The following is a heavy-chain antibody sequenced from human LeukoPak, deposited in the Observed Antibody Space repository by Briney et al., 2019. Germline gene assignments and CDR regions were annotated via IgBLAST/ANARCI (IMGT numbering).Heavy chain of an antibody. CDR2: IYHSGST. CDR1: GGSISSGGYY. D-gene: IGHD6-6*01. Sequence: SQTLSLTCTVSGGSISSGGYYWSWIRQPPGKGLEWIGYIYHSGSTYYNPSLKSRVTISVDRSKNQFSLKLSSVTAADTAVYYCARDRVHSYSSSSVWGQGTLVTVSS. J-gene: IGHJ4*02. V-gene: IGHV4-30-2*01. CDR3: ARDRVHSYSSSSV.